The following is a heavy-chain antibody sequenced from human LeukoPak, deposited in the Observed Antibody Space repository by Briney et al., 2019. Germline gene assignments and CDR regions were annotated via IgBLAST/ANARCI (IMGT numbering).Heavy chain of an antibody. CDR3: ASGYSSSYYFDY. CDR1: GGSISSGSYY. D-gene: IGHD6-13*01. V-gene: IGHV4-61*02. Sequence: SETLSLTCTVSGGSISSGSYYWSWIRQPAGKGLEWIGRIYTSGSTNYNPSLKSRVTISVDTSKNQFSLKLSSVTAADTAVYYCASGYSSSYYFDYWGQGTLVTVSS. J-gene: IGHJ4*02. CDR2: IYTSGST.